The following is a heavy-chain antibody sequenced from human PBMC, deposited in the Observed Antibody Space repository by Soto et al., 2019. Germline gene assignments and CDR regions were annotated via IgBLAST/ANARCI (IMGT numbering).Heavy chain of an antibody. J-gene: IGHJ4*02. CDR1: GGSFSGYY. D-gene: IGHD6-19*01. CDR3: AQQEIAVAGTGEFDY. CDR2: INHSGST. Sequence: SETLSLTCAVYGGSFSGYYWSWIRQPPGKGLEWIGEINHSGSTNYNPSLKSRVTISVDTSKNQVVLTMTNMDPVDTATYYCAQQEIAVAGTGEFDYWGQGTLVTVSS. V-gene: IGHV4-34*01.